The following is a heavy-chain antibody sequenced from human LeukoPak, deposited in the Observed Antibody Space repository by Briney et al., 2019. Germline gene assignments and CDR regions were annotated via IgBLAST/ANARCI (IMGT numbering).Heavy chain of an antibody. D-gene: IGHD3-22*01. CDR1: GFTFSNAW. CDR3: TTEISSGYSYGFDY. J-gene: IGHJ4*02. Sequence: GGSLRLSCAASGFTFSNAWMSLVRQAPGKGLEWVGRIKSKTDGGTTDYAAPVKGRFTISRDDSKNTLYLQMNSLKTEDTAVYYCTTEISSGYSYGFDYWGQGTLVTVSS. V-gene: IGHV3-15*01. CDR2: IKSKTDGGTT.